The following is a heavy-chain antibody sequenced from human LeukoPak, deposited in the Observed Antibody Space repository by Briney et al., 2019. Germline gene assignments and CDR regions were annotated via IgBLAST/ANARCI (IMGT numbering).Heavy chain of an antibody. CDR1: GFAFSSFE. D-gene: IGHD5-12*01. CDR2: ISTSGSNI. Sequence: PGGSLRLSCAGSGFAFSSFEMNWVRQAPGNGLEWVSYISTSGSNIHYAGSVKGRFTISRDNAKNSLYLQMNSLREEVTADYYCARGTTINNFDYWGQGTLVTVSS. J-gene: IGHJ4*02. CDR3: ARGTTINNFDY. V-gene: IGHV3-48*03.